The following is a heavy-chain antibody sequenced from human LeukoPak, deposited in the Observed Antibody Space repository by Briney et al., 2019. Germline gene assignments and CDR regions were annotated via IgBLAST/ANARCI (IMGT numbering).Heavy chain of an antibody. CDR3: AKSYCSSTSCPWGY. D-gene: IGHD2-2*01. CDR2: IYSGGST. Sequence: PGGSLRLSCAASGFTFSSYAMSWVRQAPGKGLEWVSVIYSGGSTYYADSVKGRFAISRDNSKNTLYLQMNSLRAEDTAVYYCAKSYCSSTSCPWGYWGQGTLVTVSS. CDR1: GFTFSSYA. J-gene: IGHJ4*02. V-gene: IGHV3-66*01.